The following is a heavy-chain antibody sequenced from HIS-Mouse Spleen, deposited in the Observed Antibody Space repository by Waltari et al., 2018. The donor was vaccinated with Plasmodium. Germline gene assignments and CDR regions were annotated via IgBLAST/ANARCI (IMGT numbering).Heavy chain of an antibody. V-gene: IGHV3-74*01. CDR1: GSPFSRYC. Sequence: EVQLVESGGGFVQPGGSLWLSCAASGSPFSRYCLHWVRQDPGQGLVLVSRMNSDGSSTSDADSVKGRFTISRDNAKNTLYLQMNSLRAEDTAVYYCARDKPSNYGYFDYWGQGTLVTVSS. CDR2: MNSDGSST. D-gene: IGHD4-4*01. CDR3: ARDKPSNYGYFDY. J-gene: IGHJ4*02.